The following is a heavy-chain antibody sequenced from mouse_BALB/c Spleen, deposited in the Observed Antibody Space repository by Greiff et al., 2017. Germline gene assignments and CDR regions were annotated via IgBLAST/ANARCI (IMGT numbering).Heavy chain of an antibody. CDR2: ISSGGST. Sequence: EVMLVESGGGLVKPGGSLKLSCAASGFTFSSYAMSWVRQTPEKRLEWVASISSGGSTYYPDSVKGRFTISRDNARNILYLQMSSLRSEDTAMYYCARGRRSYYFDYWGQGTTLTVSS. V-gene: IGHV5-6-5*01. J-gene: IGHJ2*01. D-gene: IGHD1-1*01. CDR1: GFTFSSYA. CDR3: ARGRRSYYFDY.